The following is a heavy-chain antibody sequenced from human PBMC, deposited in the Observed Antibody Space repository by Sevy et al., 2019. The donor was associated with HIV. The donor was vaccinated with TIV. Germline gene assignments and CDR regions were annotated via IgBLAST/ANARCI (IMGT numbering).Heavy chain of an antibody. V-gene: IGHV3-21*01. CDR2: ISGSSDYV. D-gene: IGHD1-26*01. CDR1: GFTFSSYN. J-gene: IGHJ4*02. Sequence: GGSLGLSCAASGFTFSSYNMNWVRQAPGKGLEWVSSISGSSDYVFYADSVKGRFTISRDNDKNSLYFQMNSVRAEDTAVYYCAKWDADRRWYFDYWGQGTLVTISS. CDR3: AKWDADRRWYFDY.